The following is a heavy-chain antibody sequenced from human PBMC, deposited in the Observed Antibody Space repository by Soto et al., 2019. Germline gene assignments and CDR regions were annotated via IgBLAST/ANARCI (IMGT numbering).Heavy chain of an antibody. CDR2: ISWNSGSI. CDR1: GFTFDDYA. D-gene: IGHD1-26*01. CDR3: AKDLVGATDYYYYGMDV. V-gene: IGHV3-9*01. J-gene: IGHJ6*02. Sequence: GGSLRLSFAPSGFTFDDYAMHWVRQAPGKGLEWVSGISWNSGSIGYADSVKGRFTISRDNAKNSLYLQMNSLRAEDTALYYCAKDLVGATDYYYYGMDVWGQG.